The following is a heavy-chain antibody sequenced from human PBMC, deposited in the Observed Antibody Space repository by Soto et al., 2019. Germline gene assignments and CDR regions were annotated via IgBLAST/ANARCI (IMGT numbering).Heavy chain of an antibody. CDR1: GGSITTYY. V-gene: IGHV4-59*01. CDR2: IYYSGSA. Sequence: SETLSLTCTVSGGSITTYYWSWIRQPPGKGLEWIGYIYYSGSANYNPSLKSRVTISIDTSKNQFSLKLTSVTAADTAVYYCVRDLDGYKLDVWGHGTMVTVSS. J-gene: IGHJ3*01. D-gene: IGHD5-12*01. CDR3: VRDLDGYKLDV.